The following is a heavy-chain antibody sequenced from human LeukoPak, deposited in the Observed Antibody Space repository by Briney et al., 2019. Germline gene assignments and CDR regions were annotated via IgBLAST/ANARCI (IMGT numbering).Heavy chain of an antibody. CDR2: MNPNSGKT. Sequence: ASVTVSFKASGYTFTIYDINWVRQATGQGIEWMGWMNPNSGKTGYAQKFQGRVTITRNTSISTAYMELSSLRSEDTAVYYCARLPRGSSWYYYYYMDVWGKGTTVTVSS. CDR3: ARLPRGSSWYYYYYMDV. J-gene: IGHJ6*03. CDR1: GYTFTIYD. D-gene: IGHD6-13*01. V-gene: IGHV1-8*03.